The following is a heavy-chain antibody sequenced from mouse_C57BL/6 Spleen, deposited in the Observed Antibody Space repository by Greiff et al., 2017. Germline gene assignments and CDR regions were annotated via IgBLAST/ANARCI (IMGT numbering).Heavy chain of an antibody. Sequence: ESGPGLVKPSQSLSLTCSVTGYSITSGYYWNWIRQFPGNKLEWMGYIRYDGSNNYNPSLKNRTSITRDTSKNPFFLKLNSVTTEDTATYDCAREAAYYSNSSFAYWGQGTLVTVSA. V-gene: IGHV3-6*01. J-gene: IGHJ3*01. CDR1: GYSITSGYY. D-gene: IGHD2-5*01. CDR3: AREAAYYSNSSFAY. CDR2: IRYDGSN.